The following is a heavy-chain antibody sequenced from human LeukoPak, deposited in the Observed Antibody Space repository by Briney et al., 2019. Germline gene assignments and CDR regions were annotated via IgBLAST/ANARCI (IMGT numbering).Heavy chain of an antibody. CDR2: IIPIFGTA. CDR3: ARVSRWIQTYYFDY. D-gene: IGHD5-18*01. CDR1: GGTFSSYA. J-gene: IGHJ4*02. Sequence: ASVKVSCKASGGTFSSYAISWVRQAPGQGLEWMGGIIPIFGTANYAQKFQGRVTMTRDTSISTAYMELSRLRSDDTAAYYCARVSRWIQTYYFDYWGQGTLVTVSS. V-gene: IGHV1-69*05.